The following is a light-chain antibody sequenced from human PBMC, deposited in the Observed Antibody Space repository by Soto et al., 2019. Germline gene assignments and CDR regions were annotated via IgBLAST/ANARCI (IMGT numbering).Light chain of an antibody. CDR2: GAS. CDR3: QQYNNWYT. Sequence: EIVMTQSPATLSVSPGERATLSCRASQSVSSNLAWYQQKPGQAPRLLIFGASTRATGIPARFSGSGSGTEFTLTISSLPSEDFAVYYCQQYNNWYTFGQGTKVEIK. J-gene: IGKJ2*01. CDR1: QSVSSN. V-gene: IGKV3-15*01.